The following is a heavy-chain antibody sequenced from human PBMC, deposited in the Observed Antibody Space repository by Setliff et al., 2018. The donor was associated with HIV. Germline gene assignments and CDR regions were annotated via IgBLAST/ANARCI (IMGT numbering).Heavy chain of an antibody. CDR3: VKGQFLEWFNWFDP. J-gene: IGHJ5*02. CDR2: IRYDGSNK. D-gene: IGHD3-3*01. Sequence: GGSLRLSCAASGFTFSSYGMHWVRQAPGKGLEWVAFIRYDGSNKYYADSVKGRSTISRDNSKNTLYLQMSSLRSEDTAVYYCVKGQFLEWFNWFDPWGQGTLVTVSS. V-gene: IGHV3-30*02. CDR1: GFTFSSYG.